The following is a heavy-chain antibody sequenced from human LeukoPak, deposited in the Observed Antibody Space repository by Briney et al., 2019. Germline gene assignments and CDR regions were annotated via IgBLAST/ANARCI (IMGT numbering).Heavy chain of an antibody. CDR3: ARDANDFWSGYYFGDNWFDP. J-gene: IGHJ5*02. V-gene: IGHV1-18*01. CDR2: ISAYNGNT. D-gene: IGHD3-3*01. Sequence: AASVRVSCKASGYTFTSYGISWVRQAPGQGLEWMGWISAYNGNTNYAQKLQGRVTMTTDTSTSTAYMELRSLRSDDTAVYYCARDANDFWSGYYFGDNWFDPWGQGTLVTVSS. CDR1: GYTFTSYG.